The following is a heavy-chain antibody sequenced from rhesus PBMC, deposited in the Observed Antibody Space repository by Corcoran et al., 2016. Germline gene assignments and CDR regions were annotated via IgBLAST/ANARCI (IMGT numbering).Heavy chain of an antibody. CDR2: IYSSDSST. V-gene: IGHV4-169*02. Sequence: QLQLQESGPGLVKPSATLSLTCAVSGGSISSSYWRCIRQAQGKGLEWIGYIYSSDSSTNNKPSLKSRVNLSVETSKNQLSLKLSSVAAADTAVYYCARENTTFDYWGQGVMVTVSS. CDR3: ARENTTFDY. D-gene: IGHD2-2*01. J-gene: IGHJ4*01. CDR1: GGSISSSY.